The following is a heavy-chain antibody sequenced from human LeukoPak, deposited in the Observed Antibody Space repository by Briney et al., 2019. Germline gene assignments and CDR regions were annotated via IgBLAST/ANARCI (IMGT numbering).Heavy chain of an antibody. CDR1: GYTFTGYY. D-gene: IGHD5-24*01. CDR2: INPNSGGT. J-gene: IGHJ4*02. Sequence: ASVKVSCKASGYTFTGYYMHWVRQAPGQGLEWMGWINPNSGGTNYAQKFQGRVTMTRDTSISTAYMELRSLRSDDTAVYYCARAGTVEMTPLDYWGQGTLVTVSS. CDR3: ARAGTVEMTPLDY. V-gene: IGHV1-2*02.